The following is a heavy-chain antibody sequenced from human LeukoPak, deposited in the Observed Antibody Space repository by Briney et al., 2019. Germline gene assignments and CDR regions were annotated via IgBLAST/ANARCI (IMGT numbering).Heavy chain of an antibody. D-gene: IGHD3-22*01. CDR1: GFTVSSNY. Sequence: GGSLRLSCAASGFTVSSNYMSWVRQAPGKGLEWVSVIYSGGSTYYADSVKGRVTISRDNSKNTLYLQMNSLRAEDTAVYYCARHYYDSSGYTFDYWGQGTLVTVSS. CDR3: ARHYYDSSGYTFDY. V-gene: IGHV3-53*01. J-gene: IGHJ4*02. CDR2: IYSGGST.